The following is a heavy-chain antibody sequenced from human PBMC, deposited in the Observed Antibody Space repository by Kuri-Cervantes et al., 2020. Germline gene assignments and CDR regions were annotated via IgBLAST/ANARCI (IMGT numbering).Heavy chain of an antibody. V-gene: IGHV3-30*07. CDR2: ISYDGSNK. CDR3: ARDPIAATGRGGSFDY. Sequence: LSLTCAASGFTFSSYAMHWVRQAPGKGLEWVAVISYDGSNKYYADSVKGRFTISRDNAKKTLYLQMDSLRVDDTAVYYCARDPIAATGRGGSFDYWGQGTPVTVSS. J-gene: IGHJ4*02. CDR1: GFTFSSYA. D-gene: IGHD6-13*01.